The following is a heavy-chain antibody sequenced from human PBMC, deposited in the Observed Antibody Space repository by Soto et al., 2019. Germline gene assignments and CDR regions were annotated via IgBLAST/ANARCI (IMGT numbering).Heavy chain of an antibody. CDR3: ARDRVVAATVEGGWFDP. V-gene: IGHV4-31*03. J-gene: IGHJ5*02. Sequence: SETLSLTCTVSGGSISSGGYYWSWIRQHPGKGLEWIGYIYYSGSTYYNPSLKSRVTISVDTSKNQFSLKLSSVTAADTAVYYCARDRVVAATVEGGWFDPWGQGTLVTVSS. CDR1: GGSISSGGYY. D-gene: IGHD2-15*01. CDR2: IYYSGST.